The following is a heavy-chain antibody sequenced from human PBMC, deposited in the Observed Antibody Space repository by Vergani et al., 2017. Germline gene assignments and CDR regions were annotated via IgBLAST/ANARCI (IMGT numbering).Heavy chain of an antibody. D-gene: IGHD1-26*01. Sequence: QVQLQQWGAGLLKPSETLSLTCAVYGGSFSGYYWRWIRQPPGKGLEWIGEINPSGSTNYNPSIKSRVTISVDTSQNQFSRKLSSVTAADTAVYYCARGDGTLAGACTPAFDIWGQGTMVTVSS. J-gene: IGHJ3*02. CDR2: INPSGST. V-gene: IGHV4-34*01. CDR1: GGSFSGYY. CDR3: ARGDGTLAGACTPAFDI.